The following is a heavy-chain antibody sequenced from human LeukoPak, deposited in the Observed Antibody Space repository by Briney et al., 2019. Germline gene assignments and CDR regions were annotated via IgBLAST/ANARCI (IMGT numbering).Heavy chain of an antibody. D-gene: IGHD1-26*01. V-gene: IGHV4-39*07. Sequence: MASETLSLTCTVSGGSISSSSYYWGWIRQPPGKGLEWIGSIYYSGSTYYNPSLKSRVTISVDTSKNQFSLKLNSVTAADTAVYYCARTGIMGVSTFDYWGQGTLVTVSS. CDR2: IYYSGST. CDR1: GGSISSSSYY. J-gene: IGHJ4*02. CDR3: ARTGIMGVSTFDY.